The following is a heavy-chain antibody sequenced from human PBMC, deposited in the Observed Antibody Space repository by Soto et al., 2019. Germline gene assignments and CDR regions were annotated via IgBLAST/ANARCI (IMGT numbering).Heavy chain of an antibody. Sequence: QVQLVESGGGGVQPGRSLRLSCEASGFTFSTYGMHWVRQAPGKGLEWVAVIWDDGSDKYYGDSVKGRFTISRDNSKKTVYRQRNTLRAEDKAVYDFARIVGHYNGMDVWGQGTTVTVSS. CDR1: GFTFSTYG. V-gene: IGHV3-33*01. CDR2: IWDDGSDK. D-gene: IGHD2-21*01. J-gene: IGHJ6*02. CDR3: ARIVGHYNGMDV.